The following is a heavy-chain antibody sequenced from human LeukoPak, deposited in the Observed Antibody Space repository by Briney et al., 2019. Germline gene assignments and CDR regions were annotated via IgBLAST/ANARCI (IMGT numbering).Heavy chain of an antibody. J-gene: IGHJ4*02. D-gene: IGHD6-6*01. CDR3: ARVGSSSPLPPWD. Sequence: ASVKVSCKASGYTFTGYYMHWVRQAPGQGLEWMGWINPSSGGTNYAQKFQGRVTMTRDTSISTAYMELSRLRSDDTAVYYCARVGSSSPLPPWDWGQGTLVTVSS. CDR2: INPSSGGT. V-gene: IGHV1-2*02. CDR1: GYTFTGYY.